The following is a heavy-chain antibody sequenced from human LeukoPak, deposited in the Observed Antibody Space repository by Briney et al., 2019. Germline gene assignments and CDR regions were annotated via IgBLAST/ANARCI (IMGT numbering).Heavy chain of an antibody. D-gene: IGHD4-23*01. J-gene: IGHJ5*02. V-gene: IGHV5-51*01. CDR2: IYPGDSDT. CDR3: ARRYGGNSGGFDP. Sequence: GESLKISCKGFGYSFTSYWIGWVRQMPGKGRGWMGIIYPGDSDTRYSPSFQGQVTISADKSISTAYLQWSSLKASDTAMYYCARRYGGNSGGFDPWGQGTLVTVSS. CDR1: GYSFTSYW.